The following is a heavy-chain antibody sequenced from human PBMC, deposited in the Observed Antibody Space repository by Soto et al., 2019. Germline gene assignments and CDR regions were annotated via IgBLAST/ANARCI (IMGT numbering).Heavy chain of an antibody. Sequence: GGSLRLSCAASGFSFNDHAMHWVRQAPGKGLEWVAVVSYDGNTKQYADSVKGRFTISRDTSNNTLYLQMNSLTTEDTGVYYCARDRPYGDPNWFDPWGQGTLVTVSS. CDR3: ARDRPYGDPNWFDP. CDR1: GFSFNDHA. J-gene: IGHJ5*02. V-gene: IGHV3-30-3*01. CDR2: VSYDGNTK. D-gene: IGHD4-17*01.